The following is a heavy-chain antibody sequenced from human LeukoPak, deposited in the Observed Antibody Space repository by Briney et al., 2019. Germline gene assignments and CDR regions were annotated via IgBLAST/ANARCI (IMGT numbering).Heavy chain of an antibody. CDR1: GFSFGSYE. CDR3: ARAPGNIRADC. V-gene: IGHV3-48*03. D-gene: IGHD2/OR15-2a*01. Sequence: GGSLRLSCAASGFSFGSYEMNWVRQAPGKGLEWVSYISSSGSTVYYADSVEGRFTISRDNPKNSLYLQMNSLRAEDTAIYYCARAPGNIRADCWGQGTLVTVSS. CDR2: ISSSGSTV. J-gene: IGHJ4*02.